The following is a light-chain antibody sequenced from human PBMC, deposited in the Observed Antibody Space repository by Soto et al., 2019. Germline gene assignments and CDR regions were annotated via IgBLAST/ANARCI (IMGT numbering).Light chain of an antibody. J-gene: IGLJ7*01. Sequence: QSVLTQPPSASGTPGQRVTISCSGSGSNIGTNTVNWYQQLPGTAPKLLIYRTDQRPAAIPDRFSGSKSGTSASLDISGLQSDDEADYYCTAWDGSLDGRVFGGGTQLTVL. CDR2: RTD. CDR3: TAWDGSLDGRV. CDR1: GSNIGTNT. V-gene: IGLV1-44*01.